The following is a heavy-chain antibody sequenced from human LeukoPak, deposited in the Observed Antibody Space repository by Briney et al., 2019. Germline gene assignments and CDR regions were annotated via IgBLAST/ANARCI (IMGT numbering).Heavy chain of an antibody. V-gene: IGHV4-39*01. CDR1: GGSISISTYY. CDR2: IYYSGST. D-gene: IGHD3-22*01. Sequence: SETLSLTCTVSGGSISISTYYWGWIRQPPGKGLEWIGNIYYSGSTYYNPSLKSRVTISVDTSKNQFSLRLSSVTAADTAVYYCARLGTGYDSSGYSIGWFDPWGQGTLVTLSS. CDR3: ARLGTGYDSSGYSIGWFDP. J-gene: IGHJ5*02.